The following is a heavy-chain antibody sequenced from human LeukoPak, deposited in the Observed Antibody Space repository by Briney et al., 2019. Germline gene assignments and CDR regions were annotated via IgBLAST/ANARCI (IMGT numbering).Heavy chain of an antibody. J-gene: IGHJ5*02. CDR2: IYYSGTT. CDR1: GGSISSGGYY. CDR3: ARGRYGTISRGWFDP. D-gene: IGHD1-14*01. V-gene: IGHV4-61*08. Sequence: SETLSLTCTVSGGSISSGGYYWSWTRQPPGKGLEWIGYIYYSGTTNYNPSLKSRVTISVDTSKKEISLKLSSVTAADTALYYCARGRYGTISRGWFDPWGQGTLVTVSS.